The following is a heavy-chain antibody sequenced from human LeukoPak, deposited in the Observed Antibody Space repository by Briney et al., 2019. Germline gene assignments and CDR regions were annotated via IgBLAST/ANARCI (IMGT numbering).Heavy chain of an antibody. CDR3: ATSGSDSSGYYYYMDV. D-gene: IGHD6-25*01. V-gene: IGHV1-2*02. CDR1: GYTFTAYY. CDR2: INSNTGGT. J-gene: IGHJ6*03. Sequence: GASVKVSCKASGYTFTAYYLHWVRQAPGQGLEYIGWINSNTGGTNSAQKFQGRVTMTRDTAISTAYMELSSLRSDDTAVYYCATSGSDSSGYYYYMDVWGKGTTVTVSS.